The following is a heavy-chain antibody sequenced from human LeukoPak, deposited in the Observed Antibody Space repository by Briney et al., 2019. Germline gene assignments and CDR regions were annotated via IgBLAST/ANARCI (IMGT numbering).Heavy chain of an antibody. Sequence: GGSLRLSCAASGFTFSSYAMSWVRQAPGKELEWVSAISGSGGSTYYADSVKGRFTISRDSSKNTLYLQMNSLRAEDTAVYYCAKDDVVAGTDFDYWGQGTLVTVSS. D-gene: IGHD6-19*01. V-gene: IGHV3-23*01. CDR3: AKDDVVAGTDFDY. CDR2: ISGSGGST. CDR1: GFTFSSYA. J-gene: IGHJ4*02.